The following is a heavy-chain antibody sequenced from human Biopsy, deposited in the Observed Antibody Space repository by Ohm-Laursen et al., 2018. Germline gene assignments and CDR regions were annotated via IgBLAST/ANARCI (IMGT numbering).Heavy chain of an antibody. J-gene: IGHJ4*02. V-gene: IGHV3-11*01. CDR1: GFSFSDYY. Sequence: SLRLSRAASGFSFSDYYMIWIRQAPGKGLEWVSYISSSGRTMYYADSVKGRFTISRDNANKSLYLQMNSLRAEDTAVYYCATTRRFDNWGQGTLVTVSS. D-gene: IGHD5-24*01. CDR3: ATTRRFDN. CDR2: ISSSGRTM.